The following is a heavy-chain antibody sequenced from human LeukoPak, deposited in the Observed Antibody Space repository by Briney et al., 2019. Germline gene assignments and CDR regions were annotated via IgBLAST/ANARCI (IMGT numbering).Heavy chain of an antibody. V-gene: IGHV3-30*04. CDR1: GFTFSSYA. Sequence: GGSLRLSCAASGFTFSSYAMHWVRQAPGKGLEWVAVISYDGSNKYYADSVKGRFTIFRDNSKNTLYLQMNRLRAEDTAVYYCARDGDANYDSSGRITDCFDYWGQGTLVTVSS. J-gene: IGHJ4*02. D-gene: IGHD3-22*01. CDR2: ISYDGSNK. CDR3: ARDGDANYDSSGRITDCFDY.